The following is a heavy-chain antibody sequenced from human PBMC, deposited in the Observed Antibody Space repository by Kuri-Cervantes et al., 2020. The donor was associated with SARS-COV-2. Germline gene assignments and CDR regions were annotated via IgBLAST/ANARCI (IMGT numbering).Heavy chain of an antibody. CDR3: ARGYCSSTSCPPYYYYGMDV. V-gene: IGHV3-48*02. Sequence: LSLTCAASGLTFSSYSMNWVRQAPGKGLEWVSYISSSSSTIYYADSVKGRFTISRDNAKNSLYLQMNSLRDEDSAVYYCARGYCSSTSCPPYYYYGMDVWGQGTTVTVSS. CDR1: GLTFSSYS. CDR2: ISSSSSTI. D-gene: IGHD2-2*01. J-gene: IGHJ6*02.